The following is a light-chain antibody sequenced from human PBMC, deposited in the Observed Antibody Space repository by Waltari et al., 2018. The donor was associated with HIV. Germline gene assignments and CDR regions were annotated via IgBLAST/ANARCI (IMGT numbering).Light chain of an antibody. J-gene: IGKJ2*01. V-gene: IGKV1-5*03. Sequence: IQMTQSPSILSASVGDRITITCRASQNVDSWLAWYQQRPGRAPKLLFYKASTLEYGVPARFTGSGSGTNFTLTINSLHPDDFATYYCQQYNSDFYTFGLGTRLDLK. CDR1: QNVDSW. CDR3: QQYNSDFYT. CDR2: KAS.